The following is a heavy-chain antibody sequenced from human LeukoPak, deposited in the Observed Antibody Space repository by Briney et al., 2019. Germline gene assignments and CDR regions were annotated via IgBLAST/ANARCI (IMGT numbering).Heavy chain of an antibody. CDR1: GGAFSGYY. J-gene: IGHJ5*02. Sequence: SETLSLTCAVYGGAFSGYYWSWIRQPPGKGLEWIGEINHSGSTNYNPPLKSRVTISVDTSKNQFSLKLSSVTAADTAVYYCARGPVGRRCSGGSCHWSWVSWFDPWGQGTLVTVSS. V-gene: IGHV4-34*01. D-gene: IGHD2-15*01. CDR2: INHSGST. CDR3: ARGPVGRRCSGGSCHWSWVSWFDP.